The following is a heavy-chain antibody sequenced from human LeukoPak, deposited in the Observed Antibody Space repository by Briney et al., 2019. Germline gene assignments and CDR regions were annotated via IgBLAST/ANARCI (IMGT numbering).Heavy chain of an antibody. J-gene: IGHJ5*02. CDR2: ICSSGST. CDR1: GGSISSYY. V-gene: IGHV4-4*07. Sequence: SETLSLTCTVSGGSISSYYWSWIRQPAGKGLEWIGRICSSGSTIYNPSLKSRVTMSLDMSNNQFSLKLSSVTAADTAVYYCARDRGSDGSDQLDPWGQGTLVTVSS. CDR3: ARDRGSDGSDQLDP. D-gene: IGHD3-10*01.